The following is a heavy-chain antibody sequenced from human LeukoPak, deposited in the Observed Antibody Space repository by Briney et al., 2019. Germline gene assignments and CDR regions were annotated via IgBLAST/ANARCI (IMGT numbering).Heavy chain of an antibody. Sequence: PRASVKVSCKASGGTFSSYGISWVRQAPGQGLEWMGGIIPMFGTANYAQKFQGRVTITADESTSTAYMELSSLRSEDTAVYYCAWGLWFGELLRHYYYMDVWGKGTTVTVSS. J-gene: IGHJ6*03. CDR2: IIPMFGTA. CDR1: GGTFSSYG. V-gene: IGHV1-69*13. CDR3: AWGLWFGELLRHYYYMDV. D-gene: IGHD3-10*01.